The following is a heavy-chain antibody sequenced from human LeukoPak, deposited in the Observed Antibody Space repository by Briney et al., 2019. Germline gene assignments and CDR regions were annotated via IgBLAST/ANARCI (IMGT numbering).Heavy chain of an antibody. Sequence: SETLSLTCAVYGGSFSGYYWSWIRQPPGKGLEWIGYIYYSGSTNYNPSLKSRVTMSVDTSKNQFSLKLSSVTAADTAVYYCARGPGDFDWLFDYWGQGTLVTVSS. CDR3: ARGPGDFDWLFDY. D-gene: IGHD3-9*01. CDR1: GGSFSGYY. CDR2: IYYSGST. V-gene: IGHV4-59*12. J-gene: IGHJ4*02.